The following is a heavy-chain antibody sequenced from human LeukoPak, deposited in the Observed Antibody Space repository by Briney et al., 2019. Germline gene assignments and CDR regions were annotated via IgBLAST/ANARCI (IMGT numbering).Heavy chain of an antibody. CDR2: IYYSGST. D-gene: IGHD6-6*01. CDR3: ARVRGSSYEVYWFDP. CDR1: GGSISSGGYY. Sequence: SQTLSLTCTVSGGSISSGGYYWSWIRQHPGKGLEWIGYIYYSGSTYYNPSLKSRVTISVDTSKNQFSLKLSSVTAADTAVYYCARVRGSSYEVYWFDPWGQGTLVTVSS. J-gene: IGHJ5*02. V-gene: IGHV4-31*03.